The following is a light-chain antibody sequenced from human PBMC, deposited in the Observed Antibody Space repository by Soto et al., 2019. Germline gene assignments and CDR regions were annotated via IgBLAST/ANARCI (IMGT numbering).Light chain of an antibody. Sequence: QSALTQPPSASGSPGQSVTISCTGTSSDVGGYNYVSWYQQLPGKAPKLIIYEVTKPPSGVPDRFSGSKSGNTASLTVSGLQAEDEADYYCSAYAGSNNFVFGTGTKLTVL. CDR3: SAYAGSNNFV. CDR1: SSDVGGYNY. V-gene: IGLV2-8*01. J-gene: IGLJ1*01. CDR2: EVT.